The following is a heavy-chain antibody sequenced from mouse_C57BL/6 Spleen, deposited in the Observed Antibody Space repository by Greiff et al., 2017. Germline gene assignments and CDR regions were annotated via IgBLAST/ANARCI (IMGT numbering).Heavy chain of an antibody. CDR3: AKKYFDY. V-gene: IGHV1-82*01. J-gene: IGHJ2*01. CDR2: IYPGDGDT. CDR1: GYAFSSTW. Sequence: QVQLKQSGPELVKPGASVKISCKASGYAFSSTWMNWVKQRPGKGLEWIGRIYPGDGDTKYNGKFKGKATLTADKTSSTAYMQLSSLTSEGSAVCFCAKKYFDYWGQGTAVTVSS.